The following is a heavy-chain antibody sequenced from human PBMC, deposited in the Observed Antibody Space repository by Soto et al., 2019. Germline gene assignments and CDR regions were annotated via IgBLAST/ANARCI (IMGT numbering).Heavy chain of an antibody. CDR1: GESFIGYY. J-gene: IGHJ5*02. Sequence: SETLSLTCAVYGESFIGYYWTWIRQSPGKGLEWIGEINHGGSTNYNPSLKSRVTISIDTSKNQFSLKLTSVTAADTSVYYCARTDIVTTNRFDPWGQGTLVTVSS. CDR2: INHGGST. CDR3: ARTDIVTTNRFDP. V-gene: IGHV4-34*01. D-gene: IGHD5-12*01.